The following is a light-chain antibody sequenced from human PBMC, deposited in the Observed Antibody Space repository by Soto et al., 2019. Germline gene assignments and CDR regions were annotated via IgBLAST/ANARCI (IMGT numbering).Light chain of an antibody. V-gene: IGLV2-14*01. CDR3: SSYTTTSTVV. Sequence: QSALTQPASVSGSPGQSITISCTGTSSDVGGYNFVSWYQQYPGKAPKLMIYDVSDRPSGVSNRFSGSKSGNTASLTISGLQAEDEGDYYCSSYTTTSTVVFGGGTKLTVL. CDR1: SSDVGGYNF. CDR2: DVS. J-gene: IGLJ2*01.